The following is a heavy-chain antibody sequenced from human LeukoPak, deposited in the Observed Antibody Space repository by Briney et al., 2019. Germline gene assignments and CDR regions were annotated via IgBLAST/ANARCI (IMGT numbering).Heavy chain of an antibody. V-gene: IGHV4-59*01. Sequence: SETVSLTCTVSGGSISCYYWSWIRQPPGEGLEWIGYIYYSGSTNYNPSLKSRVTISVDTSKNQFSLKLSSVTAADTAVYYCARDSVTIFGVANYGMDVWGQGTTATVSS. CDR1: GGSISCYY. D-gene: IGHD3-3*01. CDR3: ARDSVTIFGVANYGMDV. CDR2: IYYSGST. J-gene: IGHJ6*02.